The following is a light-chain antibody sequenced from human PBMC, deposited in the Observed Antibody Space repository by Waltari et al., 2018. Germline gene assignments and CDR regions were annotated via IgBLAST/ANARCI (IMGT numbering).Light chain of an antibody. CDR2: EVT. CDR1: SSDVGGYNY. Sequence: QSALTQPASVSGSPGQSVTISCTGTSSDVGGYNYVSWYQQHPGNAPKLMIYEVTHRPSWVSNRFSGSKSGNTASLTISGLQAEDEADYYCSSYTSSTYPVVFGGGTKLTVL. V-gene: IGLV2-14*01. J-gene: IGLJ2*01. CDR3: SSYTSSTYPVV.